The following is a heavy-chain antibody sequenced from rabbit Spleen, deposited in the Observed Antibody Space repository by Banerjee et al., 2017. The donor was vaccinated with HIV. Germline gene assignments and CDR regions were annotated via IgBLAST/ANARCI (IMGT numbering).Heavy chain of an antibody. CDR1: GFSFSSRYY. D-gene: IGHD4-1*01. V-gene: IGHV1S7*01. Sequence: QLVESGGGLVKPEGSLKLSCTASGFSFSSRYYMSWVRQAPGKGLEWIGYIDPIFGGTHYANWVNGRFSISRENTQNTVSLQLNSLTAADTATYFCVRNSGWGISYFNLWGPGTLVTVS. CDR3: VRNSGWGISYFNL. J-gene: IGHJ4*01. CDR2: IDPIFGGT.